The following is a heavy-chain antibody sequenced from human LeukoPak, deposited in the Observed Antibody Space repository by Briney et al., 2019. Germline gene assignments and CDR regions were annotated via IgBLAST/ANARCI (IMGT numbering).Heavy chain of an antibody. Sequence: PSETLSLTCAVYGGSFSGYYWSWIRQPPGKGLEWIGEINHSGSTNYNPSLKSRVTISVDTSKNQFSLKLSSVTAADTAVYYCAILWFGDSPFDYWAQGTLVTVSS. J-gene: IGHJ4*02. V-gene: IGHV4-34*01. CDR2: INHSGST. CDR1: GGSFSGYY. CDR3: AILWFGDSPFDY. D-gene: IGHD3-10*01.